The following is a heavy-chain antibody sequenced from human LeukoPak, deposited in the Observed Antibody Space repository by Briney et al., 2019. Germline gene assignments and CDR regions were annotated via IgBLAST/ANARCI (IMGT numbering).Heavy chain of an antibody. Sequence: GGSLRLSCAASTFTFSSYTMNWVRQAPGTGLEWVSSISSSGSYIYYADSLKGRFTVSRDNARKSLYLQMNSLRAEDTAVYYCARTHGTLTGTGFDYWGQGTLVTVSS. CDR3: ARTHGTLTGTGFDY. CDR2: ISSSGSYI. CDR1: TFTFSSYT. J-gene: IGHJ4*02. D-gene: IGHD1-20*01. V-gene: IGHV3-21*01.